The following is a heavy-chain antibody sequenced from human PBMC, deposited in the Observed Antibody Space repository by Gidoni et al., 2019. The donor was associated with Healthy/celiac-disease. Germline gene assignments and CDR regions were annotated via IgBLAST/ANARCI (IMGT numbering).Heavy chain of an antibody. V-gene: IGHV3-30*01. CDR2: ISYDGSNK. Sequence: QVQLVESGGGVVQPGRSLRLSCAASGFTFSSYAMHWVRQAPGKGLEWVAVISYDGSNKYYADSVKGRFTISRDNSKNTLYLQMNSLRAEDTAVYYCARCRYGGYPLREFNYWGQGTLVTVSS. CDR3: ARCRYGGYPLREFNY. CDR1: GFTFSSYA. D-gene: IGHD5-12*01. J-gene: IGHJ4*02.